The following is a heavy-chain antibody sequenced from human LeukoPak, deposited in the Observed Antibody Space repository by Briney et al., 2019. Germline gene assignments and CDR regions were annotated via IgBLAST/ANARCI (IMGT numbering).Heavy chain of an antibody. Sequence: GGSLRLSCAASGFTFSAYSMNWVRQAPEKGLEWVSYIGSSSSPIYYADSAKGRFTISRDNAKNSLYLQMDSLRAEDTAVYYCARDQAYSFDYWGQGTLDTVSS. CDR2: IGSSSSPI. J-gene: IGHJ4*02. D-gene: IGHD4-11*01. V-gene: IGHV3-48*01. CDR1: GFTFSAYS. CDR3: ARDQAYSFDY.